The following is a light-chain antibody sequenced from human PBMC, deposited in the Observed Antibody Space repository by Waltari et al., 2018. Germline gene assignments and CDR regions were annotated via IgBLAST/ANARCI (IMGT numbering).Light chain of an antibody. Sequence: SYDLTPPPSVSVSPGQTVTISCSGHNLGNKYVSWYQQKAGQAPLLVVYARDRRPSGIPERFSGSNSDTTATLTISGTQAIDEADYYCQTWDSSLVVFGGGTKLTVL. CDR1: NLGNKY. CDR2: ARD. J-gene: IGLJ2*01. CDR3: QTWDSSLVV. V-gene: IGLV3-1*01.